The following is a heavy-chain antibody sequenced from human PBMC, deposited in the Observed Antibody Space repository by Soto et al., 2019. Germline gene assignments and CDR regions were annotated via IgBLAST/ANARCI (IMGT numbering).Heavy chain of an antibody. D-gene: IGHD1-1*01. CDR3: AKGTCAGTSYYYYYGMDV. Sequence: EVQLLESGGGLVQPGGSLRLSCAASGFTFSSYAMSWVRQAPGKGLEWVSAISGSGGSTYYADSVKGRFTISRDNPKNTLHLQMNSLRAEDTAVYYCAKGTCAGTSYYYYYGMDVWGQGTTVTVSS. CDR1: GFTFSSYA. CDR2: ISGSGGST. V-gene: IGHV3-23*01. J-gene: IGHJ6*02.